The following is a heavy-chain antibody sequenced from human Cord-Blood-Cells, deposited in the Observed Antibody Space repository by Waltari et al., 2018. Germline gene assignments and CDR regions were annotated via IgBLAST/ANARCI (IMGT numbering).Heavy chain of an antibody. CDR3: AHRAETGTYWYFDL. CDR1: GLSLSTSGVG. Sequence: QITLKESGPTLVKPTQTLTLTCTFSGLSLSTSGVGVGWIRQPPGKALEWLALIYWNDDKRYSPSLKSRLTITKDTSKNQVVLTMTNMDPVDTATYYCAHRAETGTYWYFDLWGRGTLVTVSS. CDR2: IYWNDDK. D-gene: IGHD7-27*01. V-gene: IGHV2-5*01. J-gene: IGHJ2*01.